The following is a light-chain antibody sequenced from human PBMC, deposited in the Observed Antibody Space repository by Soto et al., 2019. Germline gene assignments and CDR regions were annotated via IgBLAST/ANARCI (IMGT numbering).Light chain of an antibody. CDR2: DAS. Sequence: DIQMTQNPTTLSASVGDRVTITCRASQSISSWLAWYQQKPGKAPKLLIYDASSLESGVPSRFSGSGSGTEFTLTISSLQPDDFAPDYCQQYNIYRWTFGHGSIVAIK. J-gene: IGKJ1*01. CDR1: QSISSW. CDR3: QQYNIYRWT. V-gene: IGKV1-5*01.